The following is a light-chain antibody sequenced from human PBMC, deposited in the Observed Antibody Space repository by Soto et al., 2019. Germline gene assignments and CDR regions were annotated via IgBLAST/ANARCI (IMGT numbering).Light chain of an antibody. CDR1: SGSIARNY. CDR3: QSYDSRSWV. CDR2: EDN. Sequence: NFMLTQPHSVSASPGKTVTISCTRSSGSIARNYVQWCQQRPGSAPTTVIYEDNRRPSGVPDRFSGSIDSSSNTASLTISGLKTEDEADYYCQSYDSRSWVFGGGTKVTVL. J-gene: IGLJ3*02. V-gene: IGLV6-57*04.